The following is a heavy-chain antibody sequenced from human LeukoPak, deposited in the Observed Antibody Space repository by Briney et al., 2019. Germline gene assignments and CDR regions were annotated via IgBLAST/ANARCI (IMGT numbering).Heavy chain of an antibody. J-gene: IGHJ6*02. D-gene: IGHD6-13*01. CDR3: ASEIAAAGYYYYGMDV. CDR1: GFTFSSYA. V-gene: IGHV3-30-3*01. Sequence: GGSLRLSCAASGFTFSSYAMSWVRQAPGKGLEWVAVISYDGSNKYYADSVKGRFTISRDNSKNTLYLQMNSLRAEDTAVYYCASEIAAAGYYYYGMDVWGQGTTVTVSS. CDR2: ISYDGSNK.